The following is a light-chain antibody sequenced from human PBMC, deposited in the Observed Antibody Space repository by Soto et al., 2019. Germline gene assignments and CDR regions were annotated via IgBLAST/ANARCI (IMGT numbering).Light chain of an antibody. Sequence: QSVLTQPPSVSGAPGQRVTISCTGTTSNIGAGYDVHWYHQPPGAAPKLLISGNNNRPSGVPDRFSGSRSGTSASLAITGLQAEDEADYYCQSFDTILSGSVFGGGTKLTVL. CDR3: QSFDTILSGSV. J-gene: IGLJ3*02. V-gene: IGLV1-40*01. CDR2: GNN. CDR1: TSNIGAGYD.